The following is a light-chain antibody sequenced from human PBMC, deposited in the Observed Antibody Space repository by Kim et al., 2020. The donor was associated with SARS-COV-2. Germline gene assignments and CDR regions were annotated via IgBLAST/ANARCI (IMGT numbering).Light chain of an antibody. CDR2: RNN. V-gene: IGLV10-54*01. Sequence: RQTSALPCTGNSDNVGSHGAAWLQHHQGPPPKLLSYRNNNRPSGISERFAASRSGNTASLTITGLQPEDEADYYCLVWDGILSAWVFGGGTKVTVL. CDR3: LVWDGILSAWV. CDR1: SDNVGSHG. J-gene: IGLJ3*02.